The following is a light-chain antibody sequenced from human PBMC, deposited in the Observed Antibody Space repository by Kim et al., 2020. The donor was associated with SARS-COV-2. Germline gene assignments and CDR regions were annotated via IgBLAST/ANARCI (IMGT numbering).Light chain of an antibody. V-gene: IGKV3-11*01. CDR3: QQRSNWPPIT. J-gene: IGKJ5*01. CDR1: QSVSSH. CDR2: DAS. Sequence: SPGERAPLSCRARQSVSSHLAWYQQKPGQAPRLLIYDASNRATGIPARFSGSGSGTDFTLTISSLEPEDFAIYYCQQRSNWPPITFGQGTRLEIK.